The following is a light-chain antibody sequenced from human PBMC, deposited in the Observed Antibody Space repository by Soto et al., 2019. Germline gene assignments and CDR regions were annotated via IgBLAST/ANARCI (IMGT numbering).Light chain of an antibody. V-gene: IGKV3-15*01. Sequence: EIVMTQCAPTQSVSPRERATLSCRASQSVSSNLAWYQQKPGQAPRLLIYGASTRATDIPARFSGSGSGTEFTLTITSLQSEDFAVYYCQQYNNWPPWTFGQGTKVDI. J-gene: IGKJ1*01. CDR3: QQYNNWPPWT. CDR2: GAS. CDR1: QSVSSN.